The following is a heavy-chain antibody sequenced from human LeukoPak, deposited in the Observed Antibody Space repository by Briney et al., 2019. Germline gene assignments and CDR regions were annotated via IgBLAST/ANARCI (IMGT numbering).Heavy chain of an antibody. CDR1: GYSFTSYW. CDR2: IYPGDSDT. V-gene: IGHV5-51*01. D-gene: IGHD3-10*01. J-gene: IGHJ5*02. Sequence: GESLKISCKGSGYSFTSYWIGWVRQMPGKGLEWMGIIYPGDSDTRYSPSFQGQVTISADKSISTAYLQWSSLKASDTAMYYCARKGPGPYYYGSGSYYPTYNWFDPWGEGTLVTVSS. CDR3: ARKGPGPYYYGSGSYYPTYNWFDP.